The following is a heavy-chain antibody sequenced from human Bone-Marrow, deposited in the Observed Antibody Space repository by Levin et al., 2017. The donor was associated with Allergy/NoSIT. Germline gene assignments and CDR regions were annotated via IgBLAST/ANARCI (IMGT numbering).Heavy chain of an antibody. V-gene: IGHV3-23*01. J-gene: IGHJ4*02. CDR1: GFPFTSYA. CDR2: MSHTGIT. CDR3: AHLQLTTIVDGENY. D-gene: IGHD2-2*01. Sequence: PGGSLRLSCAASGFPFTSYAMSWVRQAPGKGLEWVSGMSHTGITYYADSVKGRFIISRDTSKNTLFLQMNNVRVEDTAVYYCAHLQLTTIVDGENYWGQGTLVTVSA.